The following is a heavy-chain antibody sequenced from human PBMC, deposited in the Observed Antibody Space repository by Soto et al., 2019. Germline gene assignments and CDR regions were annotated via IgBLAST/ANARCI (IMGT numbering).Heavy chain of an antibody. J-gene: IGHJ6*02. V-gene: IGHV1-18*01. Sequence: QVQLVQSGAEVKKPGASVKVSCKASGYTFTNSGISWVRQAPGQGLEWMGWIGAYNGHTKYAQKLQGRVTMTTDTSPSTAYMELRSLTSDDTAVYYCAREDYYDSSGYLPVRYYFGMDVWGQGTTVTVSS. CDR1: GYTFTNSG. CDR2: IGAYNGHT. CDR3: AREDYYDSSGYLPVRYYFGMDV. D-gene: IGHD3-22*01.